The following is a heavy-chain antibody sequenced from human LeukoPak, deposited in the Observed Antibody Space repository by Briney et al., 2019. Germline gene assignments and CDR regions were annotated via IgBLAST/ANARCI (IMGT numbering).Heavy chain of an antibody. J-gene: IGHJ4*02. CDR1: GYSFTSYW. D-gene: IGHD6-13*01. V-gene: IGHV5-51*01. Sequence: GEALKISCKGSGYSFTSYWIGWGRQMPGKSLEGMGIIYPGDSGTRSSPSFQGQVTISADKSISTDYLQWSRLKASDTAMYYCARHNPTIAALDYWGQGTLVIVSS. CDR2: IYPGDSGT. CDR3: ARHNPTIAALDY.